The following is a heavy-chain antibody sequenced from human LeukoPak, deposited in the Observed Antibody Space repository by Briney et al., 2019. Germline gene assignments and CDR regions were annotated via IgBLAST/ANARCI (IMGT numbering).Heavy chain of an antibody. J-gene: IGHJ4*02. CDR2: INSDGSST. Sequence: GGSLSLSCAASGFTFSSYWMHWVRQAPGKGLVWVSRINSDGSSTSYADSVKGRFTISRDNAKNTLYLQMNSLRAEDTAVYYCARGSSGYDPFDYWGQGTLVTVSS. D-gene: IGHD5-12*01. CDR1: GFTFSSYW. CDR3: ARGSSGYDPFDY. V-gene: IGHV3-74*01.